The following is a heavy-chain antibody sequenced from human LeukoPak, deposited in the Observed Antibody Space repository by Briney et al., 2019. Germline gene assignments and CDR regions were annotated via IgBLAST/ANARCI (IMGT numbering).Heavy chain of an antibody. V-gene: IGHV3-23*01. CDR2: ISNNGGYT. J-gene: IGHJ4*02. Sequence: GGSLRLSCAASGFTFSSSAMSWVRQAPGKGLEWVSAISNNGGYTYYADSVQGRFTISRDNSKSTLCLQMNSLRAEDTAVYYCAKQLGYCSDGSCYFPYWGQGTLVTVSP. D-gene: IGHD2-15*01. CDR3: AKQLGYCSDGSCYFPY. CDR1: GFTFSSSA.